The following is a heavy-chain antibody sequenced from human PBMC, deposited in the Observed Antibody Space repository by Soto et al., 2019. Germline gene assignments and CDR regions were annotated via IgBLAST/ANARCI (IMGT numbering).Heavy chain of an antibody. D-gene: IGHD2-8*01. J-gene: IGHJ6*02. CDR1: GYTFSRYG. CDR2: ISGYNGDT. Sequence: QGQLVQSGPEVKKPGASVKVSCKDSGYTFSRYGISWVRQAPGQGLEWMGWISGYNGDTKYAQKVKGRVTMTIDTSTYTAYMELRSPTSDDTAIYYCAKNGQSPYYYDGMDVWGQGTTVTVSS. V-gene: IGHV1-18*01. CDR3: AKNGQSPYYYDGMDV.